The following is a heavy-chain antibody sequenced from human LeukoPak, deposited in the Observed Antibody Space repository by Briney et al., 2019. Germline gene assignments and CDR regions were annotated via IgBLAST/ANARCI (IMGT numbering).Heavy chain of an antibody. CDR3: AISYDSSGYSEFDY. CDR2: IYSGGST. CDR1: GFTVSSNY. J-gene: IGHJ4*02. D-gene: IGHD3-22*01. V-gene: IGHV3-66*02. Sequence: GGSLRLSCAASGFTVSSNYMSWVRQAPGKGLEWVSVIYSGGSTYYADSVKGRFTISRDNSKNTLYLQMNSLRAEDTAVYYCAISYDSSGYSEFDYWGQGTLVTVSS.